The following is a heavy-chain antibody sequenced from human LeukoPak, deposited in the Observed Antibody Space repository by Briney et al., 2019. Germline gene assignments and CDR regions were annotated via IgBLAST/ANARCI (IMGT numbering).Heavy chain of an antibody. D-gene: IGHD3-3*01. CDR2: IRYDGSNK. J-gene: IGHJ4*02. CDR3: ARDYDFWSGYYSPTRGYFGY. V-gene: IGHV3-30*02. Sequence: GGSLRLSCAASGFTFSGSGMHWVRQAPGKGLDWVTFIRYDGSNKYYTDSVKGRFTISRDNSKNTLYLQMDSLRAEDTAVYHCARDYDFWSGYYSPTRGYFGYWGQGTLVTVSS. CDR1: GFTFSGSG.